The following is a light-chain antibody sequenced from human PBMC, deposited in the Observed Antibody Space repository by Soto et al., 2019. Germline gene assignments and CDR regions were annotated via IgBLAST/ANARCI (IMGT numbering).Light chain of an antibody. V-gene: IGKV3-20*01. CDR3: QQYGSSPPIS. CDR1: QTVSITY. Sequence: PGESATLSCRASQTVSITYLTWYQQKPGQAPRLLIFGASKRATGIPDRFSGSGSGRDVTLTISGLEAEDVAVYYCQQYGSSPPISFGQGTRLEIK. J-gene: IGKJ5*01. CDR2: GAS.